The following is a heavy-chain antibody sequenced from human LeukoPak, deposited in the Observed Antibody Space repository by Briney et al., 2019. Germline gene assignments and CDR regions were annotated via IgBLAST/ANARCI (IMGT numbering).Heavy chain of an antibody. CDR3: AREAPGIAAAGTGNWFDP. CDR1: GYTFTRYY. D-gene: IGHD6-13*01. J-gene: IGHJ5*02. V-gene: IGHV1-2*02. Sequence: ASVKVSCKASGYTFTRYYMHWVRQAPGQGLEWMGCLNPNSGSKNYAQKFQGRVTMPRDTSISTAYMELSRLRSDDTAVYYCAREAPGIAAAGTGNWFDPWGQGTLVTVSS. CDR2: LNPNSGSK.